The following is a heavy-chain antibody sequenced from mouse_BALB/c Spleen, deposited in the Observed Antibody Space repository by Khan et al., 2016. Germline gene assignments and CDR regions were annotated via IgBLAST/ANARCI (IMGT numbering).Heavy chain of an antibody. Sequence: QVQLQQSGAELARPGASVKMSCKASGYTFTSYTMHWVKQRPGQGLEWIGYINPSSGYTNYNQKFKDKATLTADKSSSTAYMQLSSLTSEDSAVYYGAREAYGAWFAYWGQGTLVTVSA. CDR2: INPSSGYT. CDR3: AREAYGAWFAY. D-gene: IGHD1-1*01. CDR1: GYTFTSYT. J-gene: IGHJ3*01. V-gene: IGHV1-4*01.